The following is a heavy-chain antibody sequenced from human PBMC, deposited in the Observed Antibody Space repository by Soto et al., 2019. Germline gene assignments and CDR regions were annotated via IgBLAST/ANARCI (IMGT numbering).Heavy chain of an antibody. CDR3: AKSWEPIATAAEYFQH. J-gene: IGHJ1*01. CDR2: ISGSGDTT. CDR1: GFTFSSYA. V-gene: IGHV3-23*01. Sequence: HPGGSLRLSCATSGFTFSSYAMSWVRQAPGKGLEWVSGISGSGDTTEYADSVKGRFTISRDISKNTLYLQMNSLRPEDTAVYYCAKSWEPIATAAEYFQHWGQGTLVTVSS. D-gene: IGHD1-26*01.